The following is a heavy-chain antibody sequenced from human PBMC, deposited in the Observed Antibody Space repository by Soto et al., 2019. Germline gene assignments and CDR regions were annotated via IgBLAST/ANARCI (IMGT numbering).Heavy chain of an antibody. D-gene: IGHD6-25*01. CDR3: ARDSGKFDY. Sequence: SETLSLTCTDSGGSVSSGSYYWSWIRQPPGKGLEWIGYIYYSGNTNYNPSLKSRVTISVDTSKNQFSLKLSSVTAADTAVYYCARDSGKFDYWGQGTLVTVSS. CDR2: IYYSGNT. J-gene: IGHJ4*02. CDR1: GGSVSSGSYY. V-gene: IGHV4-61*01.